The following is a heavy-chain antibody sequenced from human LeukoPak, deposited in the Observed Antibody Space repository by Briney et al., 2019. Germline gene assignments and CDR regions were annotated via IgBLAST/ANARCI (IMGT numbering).Heavy chain of an antibody. D-gene: IGHD2-2*01. CDR3: ARMGPDVVVPAALLGYAFDI. J-gene: IGHJ3*02. CDR1: GGSISSSSYY. CDR2: IYYSGST. V-gene: IGHV4-39*01. Sequence: SETLSLTCTVSGGSISSSSYYWGWIRRPPGKGLEWIGSIYYSGSTYYNPSLKSRVTISVDTSKNQFSLKLSSVTAADTAVYYCARMGPDVVVPAALLGYAFDIWGQGTMVTVSS.